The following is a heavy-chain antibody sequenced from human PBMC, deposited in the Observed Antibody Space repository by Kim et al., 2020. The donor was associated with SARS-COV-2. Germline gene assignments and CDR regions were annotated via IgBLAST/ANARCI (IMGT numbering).Heavy chain of an antibody. CDR3: AKDILLYVWGGIGV. D-gene: IGHD3-10*02. Sequence: GGSLRLSCAASGFTFDDYAMHWVRQAPGKGLEWVSCISWNINNIIYADSVKGRFTISRDNAKNSLYLQMNSLRAEDTAFFYCAKDILLYVWGGIGVWGQG. V-gene: IGHV3-9*01. J-gene: IGHJ3*01. CDR1: GFTFDDYA. CDR2: ISWNINNI.